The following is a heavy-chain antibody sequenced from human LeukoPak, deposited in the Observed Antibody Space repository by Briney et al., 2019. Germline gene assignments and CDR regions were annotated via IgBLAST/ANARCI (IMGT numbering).Heavy chain of an antibody. J-gene: IGHJ5*01. V-gene: IGHV4-30-4*01. Sequence: PSQTLSLTCTVSGGSISSGDYYWSWIRQPPGKGLEWIGYIYYSGSTYYNPSLKSRVTISVDTSKNQFSLKLSSVTAADTAVYYCAREWFGEGSWFDSWGQGTLVTVSS. CDR3: AREWFGEGSWFDS. D-gene: IGHD3-10*01. CDR1: GGSISSGDYY. CDR2: IYYSGST.